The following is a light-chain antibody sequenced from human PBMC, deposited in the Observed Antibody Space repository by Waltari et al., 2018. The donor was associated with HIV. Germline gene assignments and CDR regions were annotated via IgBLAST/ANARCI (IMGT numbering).Light chain of an antibody. CDR1: QSVTSTY. V-gene: IGKV3-20*01. J-gene: IGKJ1*01. CDR3: QQYGSLQWT. Sequence: EIVLTQYPRTLQLSQGERATRSCRASQSVTSTYFAWYQQKPGQAPRLLIYGASSRATGIPDRFSGTGSGTDFTLTISRLEPEDFALYYCQQYGSLQWTFGQGTKVEIK. CDR2: GAS.